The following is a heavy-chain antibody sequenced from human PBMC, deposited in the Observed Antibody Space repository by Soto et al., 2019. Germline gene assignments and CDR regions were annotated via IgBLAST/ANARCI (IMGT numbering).Heavy chain of an antibody. CDR3: ARGPTEYCSGGSCYRDGAFDI. D-gene: IGHD2-15*01. V-gene: IGHV3-13*01. Sequence: PGGSLRLSXAASGFTFSSYDMHWVRQATGKGLEWVSAIGTAGDTYYPGSVKGRFTISRENAKNSLYLQMNSLRAGDTAVYYCARGPTEYCSGGSCYRDGAFDIWGQGTMVT. CDR2: IGTAGDT. J-gene: IGHJ3*02. CDR1: GFTFSSYD.